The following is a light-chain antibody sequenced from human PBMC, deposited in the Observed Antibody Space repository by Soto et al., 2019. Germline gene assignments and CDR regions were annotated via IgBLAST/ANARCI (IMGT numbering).Light chain of an antibody. CDR2: GAS. Sequence: EIVLTQSPGTLSLSPGERATLSCRASQSVSSSYLAWYQQKPGQAPRLLIYGASSRATGIPDRFSGSGSGTEFTLTISRLEPDDFAVYYCQQYGGSPIFTFGPGTKVDIK. CDR3: QQYGGSPIFT. J-gene: IGKJ3*01. V-gene: IGKV3-20*01. CDR1: QSVSSSY.